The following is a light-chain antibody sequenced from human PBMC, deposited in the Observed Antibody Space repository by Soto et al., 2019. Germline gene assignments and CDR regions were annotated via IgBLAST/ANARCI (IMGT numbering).Light chain of an antibody. J-gene: IGKJ2*01. CDR3: QQYYSYPPI. Sequence: AIRMTQSPSSFSASTGDRVTITCRAGQGISNYLAWYQQKPGKAPNLLIYAASTLQSGVPSRFSGSGSGTDFTLTISYLQSEDFATYFCQQYYSYPPIFGQGTKLEIK. V-gene: IGKV1-8*01. CDR2: AAS. CDR1: QGISNY.